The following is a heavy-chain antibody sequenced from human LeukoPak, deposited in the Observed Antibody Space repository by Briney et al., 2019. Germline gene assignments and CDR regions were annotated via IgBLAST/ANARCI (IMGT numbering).Heavy chain of an antibody. CDR2: ISSPSSTI. CDR1: GFTFSSYS. CDR3: ARGADGVSSNSRGWFDP. J-gene: IGHJ5*02. Sequence: GGSLRLSCAASGFTFSSYSMNWVRQAPGKGLEWVSYISSPSSTIYYADSVRGRFTISRDNAKNSLYLQMNSLRAEDTAVYSCARGADGVSSNSRGWFDPWGQGTLVTVSS. V-gene: IGHV3-48*04. D-gene: IGHD2-15*01.